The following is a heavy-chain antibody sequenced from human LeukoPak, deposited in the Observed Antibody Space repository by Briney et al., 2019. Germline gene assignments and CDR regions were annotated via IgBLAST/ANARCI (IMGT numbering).Heavy chain of an antibody. J-gene: IGHJ6*02. D-gene: IGHD2-2*01. CDR3: ARDPVVVPAAMTYYYYGMDV. CDR2: IKQDGSEK. CDR1: GFTFSSYW. V-gene: IGHV3-7*01. Sequence: PGGSLRLSCAASGFTFSSYWMSWVRQAPGKGLEWVANIKQDGSEKYYVDSVKGRFTISRDNAKNSLYLQMNSLRAEDTAVYYCARDPVVVPAAMTYYYYGMDVWGQGTTATVSS.